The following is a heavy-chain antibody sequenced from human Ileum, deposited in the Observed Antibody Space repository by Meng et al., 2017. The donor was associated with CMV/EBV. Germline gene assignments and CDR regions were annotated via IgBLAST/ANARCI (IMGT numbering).Heavy chain of an antibody. J-gene: IGHJ5*02. Sequence: GESLKISCAASGFTFSIYSMHWVRQAPGKGLEWVAVISYDGNKKYDADSVKGRFTISRDNSKNTLYLQMNSLRIEDTAVYYCARDGHSNGIHNWFDPWGQGTLVTVSS. V-gene: IGHV3-30-3*01. CDR1: GFTFSIYS. CDR3: ARDGHSNGIHNWFDP. D-gene: IGHD4-11*01. CDR2: ISYDGNKK.